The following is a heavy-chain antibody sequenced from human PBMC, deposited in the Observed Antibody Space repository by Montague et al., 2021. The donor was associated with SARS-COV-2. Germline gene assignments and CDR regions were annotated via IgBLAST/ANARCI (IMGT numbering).Heavy chain of an antibody. D-gene: IGHD3-10*01. CDR1: GGSISSYY. V-gene: IGHV4-59*08. J-gene: IGHJ4*02. CDR2: IYYSGST. CDR3: ARREDYYGSGSYPN. Sequence: SETLSLTCTVSGGSISSYYWSWIRQPPGKGLEWIGYIYYSGSTNYNPSLKSRVTISVDTSKNQFSLKLSSVTAADTAVYYCARREDYYGSGSYPNWGQGTLVTVSS.